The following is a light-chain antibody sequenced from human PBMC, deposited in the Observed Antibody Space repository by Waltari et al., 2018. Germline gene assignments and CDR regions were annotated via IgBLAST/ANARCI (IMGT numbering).Light chain of an antibody. CDR3: QQYYSTPRT. J-gene: IGKJ1*01. V-gene: IGKV4-1*01. CDR1: QSVLYSSTNKNY. CDR2: WAS. Sequence: DIVMTQSPDSLAGSLGERATINCKSSQSVLYSSTNKNYLVWYQQKPGQPPKLLIYWASTRESGVPDRFSGSGSGTDFTLTISSLQAEDVAVYYCQQYYSTPRTFGQGTKVEIK.